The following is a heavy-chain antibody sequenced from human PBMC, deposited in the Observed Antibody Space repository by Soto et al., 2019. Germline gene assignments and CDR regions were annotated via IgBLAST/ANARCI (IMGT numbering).Heavy chain of an antibody. Sequence: PGESLKISCKGSVYSFTSYWISWVRQMPGKGLEWMGRIDPSDSYTNYSPSFQGHVTISADKSISTAYLQWSSLKASDTAMYYCASHYSSSHYGMDVWGQGTTVTVSS. J-gene: IGHJ6*02. D-gene: IGHD6-6*01. CDR3: ASHYSSSHYGMDV. CDR2: IDPSDSYT. V-gene: IGHV5-10-1*01. CDR1: VYSFTSYW.